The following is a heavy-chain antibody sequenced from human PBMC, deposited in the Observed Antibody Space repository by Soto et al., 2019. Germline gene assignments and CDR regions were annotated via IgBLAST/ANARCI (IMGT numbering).Heavy chain of an antibody. CDR2: ISSNGGTT. J-gene: IGHJ4*02. CDR3: VRQVSGTYDY. D-gene: IGHD3-10*01. Sequence: EVQLAESGGGMVQPGGSLRLSCVASGFTFSSYDMHWVRQAPGKGLEYVSSISSNGGTTYYGNSVKGRFTISRDNSTNTLYLQMGSLRAEDMAVYYCVRQVSGTYDYWGQGTLVTVSS. V-gene: IGHV3-64*01. CDR1: GFTFSSYD.